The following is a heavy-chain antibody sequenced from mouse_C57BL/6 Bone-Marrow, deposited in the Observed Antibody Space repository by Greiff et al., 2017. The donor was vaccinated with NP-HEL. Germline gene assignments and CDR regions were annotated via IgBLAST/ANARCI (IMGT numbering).Heavy chain of an antibody. V-gene: IGHV1-81*01. CDR1: GYTFTSYG. J-gene: IGHJ3*01. CDR2: IYPRSGNT. CDR3: ARSEDGGAWFAY. Sequence: LQESGAELARPGASVKLSCKASGYTFTSYGISWVKQRTGQGLEWIGEIYPRSGNTYYNEKFKGKATLTADKSSSTAYMELRSLTSEDSAVYFCARSEDGGAWFAYWGQGTLVTVSA.